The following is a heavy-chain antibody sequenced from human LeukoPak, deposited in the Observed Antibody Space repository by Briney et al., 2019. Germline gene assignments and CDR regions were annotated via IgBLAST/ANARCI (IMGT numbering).Heavy chain of an antibody. V-gene: IGHV4-39*07. CDR3: ARDYGNYDSNGYFFDY. J-gene: IGHJ4*02. CDR1: GGSIRSSYYY. Sequence: SETLFLTCTVSGGSIRSSYYYWGWIRQPPGKGLEWIGEIYHSGSTNYNPSLKSRVTISVDKSKNQFSLKLSSVTAADTAVYYCARDYGNYDSNGYFFDYWGQGTLVTVSS. D-gene: IGHD3-22*01. CDR2: IYHSGST.